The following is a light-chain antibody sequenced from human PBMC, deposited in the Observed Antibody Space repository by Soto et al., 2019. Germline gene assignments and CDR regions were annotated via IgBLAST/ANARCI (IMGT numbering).Light chain of an antibody. CDR2: KDT. V-gene: IGLV3-25*02. CDR3: PTKDRTGGYV. CDR1: PLAKEY. J-gene: IGLJ1*01. Sequence: SHELTQRPSASVSPGQTATITCSGDPLAKEYAHWYQQKSGQAPVLVICKDTERPSGIPERFSGSSSGTTVTLTIRGVRTQDEAEYYCPTKDRTGGYVFGTGTKVTVL.